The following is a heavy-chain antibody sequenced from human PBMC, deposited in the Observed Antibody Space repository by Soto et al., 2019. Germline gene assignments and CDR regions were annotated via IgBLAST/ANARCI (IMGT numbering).Heavy chain of an antibody. J-gene: IGHJ6*02. Sequence: QVQLQQWGAGLLKPSETLSLTCAVYGGSFSGYYWSWLRQPPGKGPEWIGEINHSGSTKYNPSLENRVTISVDAPKNQFSLTLNSVSAADTAVYYCARTGGMDVWSQGATVTVSS. CDR2: INHSGST. CDR1: GGSFSGYY. CDR3: ARTGGMDV. V-gene: IGHV4-34*01.